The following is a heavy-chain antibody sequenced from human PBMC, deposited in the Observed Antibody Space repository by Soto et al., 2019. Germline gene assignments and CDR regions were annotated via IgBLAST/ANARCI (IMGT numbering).Heavy chain of an antibody. D-gene: IGHD5-12*01. V-gene: IGHV3-33*01. CDR3: VRAAGYSGNDYVYYYGMDV. J-gene: IGHJ6*02. CDR1: GFTFRNYG. CDR2: VWYDGGNK. Sequence: QVQLVESGGGVVQPGRSLRLSCAASGFTFRNYGMHWVRQAPAKRLEWVALVWYDGGNKNYVDSVKGRFTISRDNSKNTLYLQMNSLRDEDTAVYYCVRAAGYSGNDYVYYYGMDVWGQGTTVTVSS.